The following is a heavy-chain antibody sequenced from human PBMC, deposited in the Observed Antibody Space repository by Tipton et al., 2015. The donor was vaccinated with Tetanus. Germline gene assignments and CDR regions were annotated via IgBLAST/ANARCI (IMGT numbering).Heavy chain of an antibody. D-gene: IGHD2-2*01. CDR1: GDSINSDKYF. Sequence: LRLSCSISGDSINSDKYFWAWIRQPPGKGLEWIASMSHSGSTHYNPSLKSRVTMSVDTSKNQFSLQLSSMTAADTAVYYCARAGFEGSSSSGYFDHWGLGVLVTVSS. CDR2: MSHSGST. V-gene: IGHV4-39*07. CDR3: ARAGFEGSSSSGYFDH. J-gene: IGHJ4*02.